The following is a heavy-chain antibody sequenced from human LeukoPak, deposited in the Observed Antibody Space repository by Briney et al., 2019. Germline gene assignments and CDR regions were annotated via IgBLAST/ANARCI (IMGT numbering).Heavy chain of an antibody. CDR2: IYHSGST. D-gene: IGHD5-12*01. V-gene: IGHV4-38-2*01. CDR3: ARVPSRGGYEYYFDY. CDR1: GCSISSGYY. J-gene: IGHJ4*02. Sequence: SETLSLTCAVSGCSISSGYYWGWVRQPPGKGLEWIGSIYHSGSTYYNPSLKSRVTISVDTSKNQFSLKLSSVTAADTAVYYCARVPSRGGYEYYFDYWGQGTLVTVSS.